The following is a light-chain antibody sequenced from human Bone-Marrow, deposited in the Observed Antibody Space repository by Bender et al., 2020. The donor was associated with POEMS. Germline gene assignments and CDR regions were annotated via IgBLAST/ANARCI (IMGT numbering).Light chain of an antibody. Sequence: QSALTQPASVSGSPGQSITISCTGTSSDVGSYNLVSWYQQYPGKAPKLLIYEVRKRPSGVSNRFSGSKSGSTASLAITGLQAEDEGDYYCQSYDSSLSGWVFGGGTKLTVL. CDR1: SSDVGSYNL. CDR2: EVR. CDR3: QSYDSSLSGWV. V-gene: IGLV2-14*02. J-gene: IGLJ3*02.